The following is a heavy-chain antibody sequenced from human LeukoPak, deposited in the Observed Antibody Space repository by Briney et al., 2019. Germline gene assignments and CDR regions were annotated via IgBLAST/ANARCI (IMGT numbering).Heavy chain of an antibody. CDR2: IYPGDSDT. CDR3: ARPMNAYSSGWVIGAFDI. Sequence: GESLKISCKGSGYSFTSYWIGWVRQMPGKGLEWMGIIYPGDSDTRYSPSFQGQVTISADKSISTAYLQWSSLKASDTAMYYCARPMNAYSSGWVIGAFDIWGQGTMVTVSS. CDR1: GYSFTSYW. J-gene: IGHJ3*02. V-gene: IGHV5-51*01. D-gene: IGHD6-19*01.